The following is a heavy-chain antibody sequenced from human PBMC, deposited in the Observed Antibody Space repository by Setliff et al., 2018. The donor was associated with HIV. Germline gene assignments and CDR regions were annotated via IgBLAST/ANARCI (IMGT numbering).Heavy chain of an antibody. CDR1: GGTFSSYA. Sequence: ASVKVSCKASGGTFSSYAISWVRQAPGQGLEWMGGIIPIFGTANYAQKFQDRVTMTTDTPTSTVYMELRSLRSDDTAVYYCAKGGGGPSDRFDHWGQGTLVTVSS. D-gene: IGHD1-26*01. J-gene: IGHJ4*02. CDR3: AKGGGGPSDRFDH. V-gene: IGHV1-69*05. CDR2: IIPIFGTA.